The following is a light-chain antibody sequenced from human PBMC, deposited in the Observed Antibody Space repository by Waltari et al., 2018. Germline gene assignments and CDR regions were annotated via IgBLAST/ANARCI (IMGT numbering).Light chain of an antibody. Sequence: DIVLTQSPATLSLSPGERATLSCRASQSVSSYLAWYQQKPGQAPRLLIYDASNRATGIPVRVSGSGSGTNFTPTISNLVSEDFAVYFCQQRSNWPRTFGQGTKVEIK. CDR2: DAS. CDR3: QQRSNWPRT. CDR1: QSVSSY. V-gene: IGKV3-11*01. J-gene: IGKJ1*01.